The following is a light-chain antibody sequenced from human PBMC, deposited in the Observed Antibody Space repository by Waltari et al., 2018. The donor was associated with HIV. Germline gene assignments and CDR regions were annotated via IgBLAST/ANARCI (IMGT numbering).Light chain of an antibody. CDR1: SSDVGAYNH. J-gene: IGLJ1*01. CDR3: SSYSGTSSVV. CDR2: DVS. V-gene: IGLV2-14*03. Sequence: QSALTQPASVSGSPGQSITISCTGTSSDVGAYNHVSWFQQFPGQAPQLIIYDVSNRPSGVSDRFSGSKSGNTASLAISGLQAADEAEYYCSSYSGTSSVVFGTGTKVSVL.